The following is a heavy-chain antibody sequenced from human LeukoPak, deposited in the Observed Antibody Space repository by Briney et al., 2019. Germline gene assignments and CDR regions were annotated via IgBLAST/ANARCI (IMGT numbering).Heavy chain of an antibody. V-gene: IGHV1-69*17. D-gene: IGHD5-12*01. CDR3: ARGDGVATIVAGSIVDY. Sequence: ASVKVSCKASGGTFSSYAISWVRQAPGQGLEWMGGIIPIFGIANYAQKFQGRVTITADKSTSTAYMEVSRLRSDDTAVYYCARGDGVATIVAGSIVDYWGQGTLVTVSS. CDR2: IIPIFGIA. J-gene: IGHJ4*02. CDR1: GGTFSSYA.